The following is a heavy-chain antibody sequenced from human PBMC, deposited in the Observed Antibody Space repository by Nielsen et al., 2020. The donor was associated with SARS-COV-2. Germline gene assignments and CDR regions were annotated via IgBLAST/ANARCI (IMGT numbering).Heavy chain of an antibody. J-gene: IGHJ2*01. D-gene: IGHD4-17*01. V-gene: IGHV3-21*05. CDR1: GFTFSSYS. CDR2: ISSSSSYT. Sequence: GGSLRLSCAASGFTFSSYSMNWVRQAPGKGLEWVSYISSSSSYTNYADSVKGRFTISRDNAKNSLYLQMNSLRAEDTAVYYCARDGGYGDYLRYWYFDLWGRGTLVTVSS. CDR3: ARDGGYGDYLRYWYFDL.